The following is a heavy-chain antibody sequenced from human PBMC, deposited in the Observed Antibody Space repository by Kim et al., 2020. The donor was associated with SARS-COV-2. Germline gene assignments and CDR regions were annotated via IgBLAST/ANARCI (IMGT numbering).Heavy chain of an antibody. D-gene: IGHD6-19*01. J-gene: IGHJ4*02. V-gene: IGHV3-9*01. Sequence: GGSLRLSCAAFGFTFDDYAMHWVRQAPGKGLEWVSGISWNSGSIGYADSVKGRFTISRDNAKNSLYLQMNSLRAEDTALYYCAKGNREAVAAFDYWGQGTLVTVSS. CDR1: GFTFDDYA. CDR2: ISWNSGSI. CDR3: AKGNREAVAAFDY.